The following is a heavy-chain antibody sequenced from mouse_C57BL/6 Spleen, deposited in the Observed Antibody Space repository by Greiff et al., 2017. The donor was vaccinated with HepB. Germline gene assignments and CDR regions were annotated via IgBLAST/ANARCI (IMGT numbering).Heavy chain of an antibody. D-gene: IGHD1-1*01. J-gene: IGHJ1*03. CDR1: GYTFTSYW. V-gene: IGHV1-59*01. CDR2: IDPSDSYT. CDR3: ARVGNYGSTYGFDV. Sequence: QVQLQQPGAELVRPGTSVKLSCKASGYTFTSYWMHWVKQRPGQGLEWIGVIDPSDSYTNYNQKFKGKATLTVDTSSSTAYMQRSSLTSEDSAVYYCARVGNYGSTYGFDVWGTGTTVTVSS.